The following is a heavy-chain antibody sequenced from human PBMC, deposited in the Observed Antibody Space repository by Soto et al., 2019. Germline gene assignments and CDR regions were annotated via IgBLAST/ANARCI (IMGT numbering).Heavy chain of an antibody. V-gene: IGHV5-51*01. D-gene: IGHD6-6*01. CDR1: GYSFDNYL. Sequence: GESLKISCKGSGYSFDNYLIGWVRQMPGKGLEGVWLIYPPNSETRYSPSFKGQVTISADQSISTAYLQWSSLKASDTAMYYCATLRSSSSSGFDYWGQGTPVTVSS. CDR2: IYPPNSET. CDR3: ATLRSSSSSGFDY. J-gene: IGHJ4*02.